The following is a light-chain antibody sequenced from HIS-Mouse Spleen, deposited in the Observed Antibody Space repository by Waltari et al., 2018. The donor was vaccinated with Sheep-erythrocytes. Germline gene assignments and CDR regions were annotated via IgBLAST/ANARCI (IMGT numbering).Light chain of an antibody. CDR1: KLGDKY. J-gene: IGLJ2*01. Sequence: SYELTQPPSVSVSPGQTASITCSGDKLGDKYACWYQQKPGQSPVLVIYQDSKGPSGLPERFSGAKSGNTATLTISGTQAMDEADYYCQAWDSSTAVVFGGGTKLTVL. CDR3: QAWDSSTAVV. CDR2: QDS. V-gene: IGLV3-1*01.